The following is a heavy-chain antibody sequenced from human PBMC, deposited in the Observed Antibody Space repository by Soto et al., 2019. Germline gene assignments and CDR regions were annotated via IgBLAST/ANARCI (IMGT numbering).Heavy chain of an antibody. Sequence: EVQLVESGGGLVQPGGSLRLSCAASGFTFSSYSMNWVRRAPGEGLEWVSYISSSSSTIYYADSVKGRFTISRDNAKNSLYLQMNSLRDEDTAVYYCASSGRDGYSSSGEGGNWGQGTLVTVSS. D-gene: IGHD6-13*01. J-gene: IGHJ4*02. CDR2: ISSSSSTI. CDR1: GFTFSSYS. V-gene: IGHV3-48*02. CDR3: ASSGRDGYSSSGEGGN.